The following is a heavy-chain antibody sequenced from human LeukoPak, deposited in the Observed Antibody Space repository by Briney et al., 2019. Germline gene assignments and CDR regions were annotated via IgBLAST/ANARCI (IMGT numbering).Heavy chain of an antibody. Sequence: GGSLRLSCAASGFTFSSYGMHWFRQAPGKGLEWVAVISYDGSNKYYADSVKGRFTISRDNSKNTLYLQMNSLRAEDTAVYYCAKDSCSSTSCYSRDWGQGTLVTVSS. CDR2: ISYDGSNK. V-gene: IGHV3-30*18. CDR1: GFTFSSYG. CDR3: AKDSCSSTSCYSRD. D-gene: IGHD2-2*02. J-gene: IGHJ4*02.